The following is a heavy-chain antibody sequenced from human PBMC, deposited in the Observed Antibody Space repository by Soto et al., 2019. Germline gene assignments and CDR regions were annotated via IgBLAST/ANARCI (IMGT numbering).Heavy chain of an antibody. Sequence: EVQLVESGGGLVQPGRSLRLSCAASGFTFDDYAMHWVRQAPGKGLEWVSGISWNSGSIGYADSVKGRFTISRDNAKNSLYLKMNSLRAEDTALYYCAKDGGMAVAGPGDYWGQGTLVTVSS. CDR1: GFTFDDYA. J-gene: IGHJ4*02. V-gene: IGHV3-9*01. CDR3: AKDGGMAVAGPGDY. CDR2: ISWNSGSI. D-gene: IGHD6-19*01.